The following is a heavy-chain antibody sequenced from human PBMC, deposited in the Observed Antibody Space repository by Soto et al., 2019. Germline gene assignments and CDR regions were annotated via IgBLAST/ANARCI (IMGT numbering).Heavy chain of an antibody. J-gene: IGHJ4*02. D-gene: IGHD6-19*01. Sequence: PSETLSLTCTVSGGSMSSSSYYWGWIRQPPGKGLEWIGNIYNSGSTYYNPSLKSRVTISVDTSKNQFSLKLSSVTAADTAVYYCARHKGSSGWFRFDYWGQGTLVTVSS. CDR1: GGSMSSSSYY. V-gene: IGHV4-39*01. CDR2: IYNSGST. CDR3: ARHKGSSGWFRFDY.